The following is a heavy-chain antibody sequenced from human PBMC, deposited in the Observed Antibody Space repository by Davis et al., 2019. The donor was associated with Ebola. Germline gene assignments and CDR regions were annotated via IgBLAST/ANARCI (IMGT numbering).Heavy chain of an antibody. D-gene: IGHD6-19*01. Sequence: SVKVSCKASGYTFTSYGITWVRQAPGQGLEWMGRIIPILGITNYAQKFQGRVTITTDTSASTAYLDLSSLRSDDTAVFYCARATFGYNSGWYADYWGQGTLVTVSS. CDR2: IIPILGIT. CDR1: GYTFTSYG. CDR3: ARATFGYNSGWYADY. V-gene: IGHV1-69*04. J-gene: IGHJ4*02.